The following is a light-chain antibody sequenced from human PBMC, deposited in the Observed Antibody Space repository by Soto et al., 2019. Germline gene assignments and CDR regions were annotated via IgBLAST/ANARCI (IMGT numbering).Light chain of an antibody. J-gene: IGLJ2*01. CDR2: GDN. V-gene: IGLV1-40*01. CDR3: QSYDSSLSGLL. CDR1: SSNIGAGYD. Sequence: QSVLTQPPSVSGAPGQRVTISCTGSSSNIGAGYDVHWYQQFPGSAPKLLIYGDNNRPSGVPDRFSGSKSGTSASLAITGLQAEDEADYYCQSYDSSLSGLLFGGGTKVTVL.